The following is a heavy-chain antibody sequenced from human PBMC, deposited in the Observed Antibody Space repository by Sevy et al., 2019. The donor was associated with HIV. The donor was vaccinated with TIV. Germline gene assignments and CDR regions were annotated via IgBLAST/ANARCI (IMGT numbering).Heavy chain of an antibody. V-gene: IGHV3-49*03. CDR1: GFTFGDYA. J-gene: IGHJ6*02. CDR3: TRDDHSSSWDTPYYYYYGMDV. D-gene: IGHD6-13*01. Sequence: GESLKISCTASGFTFGDYAMSWFRQAPGKGLEWVGFIRSKAYGGTAEYAASVKGRFTISRDDSKSIAYLQMNSLKTEDTAVYYCTRDDHSSSWDTPYYYYYGMDVWGQGTTVTVTS. CDR2: IRSKAYGGTA.